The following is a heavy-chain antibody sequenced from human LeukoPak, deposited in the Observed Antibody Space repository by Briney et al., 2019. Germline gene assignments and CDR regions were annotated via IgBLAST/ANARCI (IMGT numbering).Heavy chain of an antibody. Sequence: GGSLRLSCAASGFTFDDYGMSWVRQAPGKGLEWVSGINWNGGSTGYADSVKGRFTISRDNAKNSLYLQMNSLRAEDTAVYYCARVSIGDYYDSSGYQSYFDYWGQGTLVTVSS. CDR1: GFTFDDYG. CDR3: ARVSIGDYYDSSGYQSYFDY. D-gene: IGHD3-22*01. CDR2: INWNGGST. V-gene: IGHV3-20*04. J-gene: IGHJ4*02.